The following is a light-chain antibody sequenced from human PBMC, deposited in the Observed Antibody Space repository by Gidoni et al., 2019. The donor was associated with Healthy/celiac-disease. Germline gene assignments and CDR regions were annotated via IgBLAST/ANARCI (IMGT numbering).Light chain of an antibody. CDR2: STN. Sequence: QTVVTQQPSLSVSPGGTVPLTCGLSSGSVSTSYYPNWYQQTPGQAPRTLIYSTNTRSSGVPARFSGSILGNKAALTITGAQADDESDYYCVLYMGSALVFGGGTKLTVL. CDR1: SGSVSTSYY. CDR3: VLYMGSALV. J-gene: IGLJ3*02. V-gene: IGLV8-61*01.